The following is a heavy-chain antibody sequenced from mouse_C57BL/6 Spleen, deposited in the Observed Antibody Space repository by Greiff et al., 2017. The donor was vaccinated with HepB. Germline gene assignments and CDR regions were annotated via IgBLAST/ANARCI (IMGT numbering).Heavy chain of an antibody. CDR3: ARVDCTNHGSYLDV. V-gene: IGHV1-52*01. D-gene: IGHD1-1*01. J-gene: IGHJ1*03. Sequence: VQLQQPGAELVRPGSSVKLSCKASGYTFTSYWMHWVKQRPIQGLEWIGNIDPSDSETHYNQKFKDKATLTVDKSSSTAYLQVSSLTAEDSAIYYCARVDCTNHGSYLDVWGTGTMVT. CDR1: GYTFTSYW. CDR2: IDPSDSET.